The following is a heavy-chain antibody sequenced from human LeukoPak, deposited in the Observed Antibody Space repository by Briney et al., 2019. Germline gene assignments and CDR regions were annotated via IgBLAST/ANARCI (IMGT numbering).Heavy chain of an antibody. V-gene: IGHV4-34*01. CDR2: INHSGST. Sequence: KPSETLFLTCAVYGGSFSGYYWSWIRQPPGKGLEWIGEINHSGSTNYNPSLKSRVTISVDTSKNQFSLKLSSVTAADTAVYYCARHRITMVRGVKIDYWGQGTLVTVSS. CDR3: ARHRITMVRGVKIDY. CDR1: GGSFSGYY. J-gene: IGHJ4*02. D-gene: IGHD3-10*01.